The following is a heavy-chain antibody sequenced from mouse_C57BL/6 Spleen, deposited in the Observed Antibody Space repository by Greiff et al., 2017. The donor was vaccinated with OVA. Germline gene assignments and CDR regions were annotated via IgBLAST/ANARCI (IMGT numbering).Heavy chain of an antibody. D-gene: IGHD2-4*01. J-gene: IGHJ2*01. CDR3: ARHLYDYDAYYFDY. CDR1: GFTFSSYG. V-gene: IGHV5-6*01. CDR2: ISSGGSYT. Sequence: EVQRVESGGDLVKPGGSLKLSCAASGFTFSSYGMSWVRQTPDKRLEWVATISSGGSYTYYPDSVKGRFTISRDNAKNTLYLQMSSLKSEDTAMYYCARHLYDYDAYYFDYWGQGTTLTVSS.